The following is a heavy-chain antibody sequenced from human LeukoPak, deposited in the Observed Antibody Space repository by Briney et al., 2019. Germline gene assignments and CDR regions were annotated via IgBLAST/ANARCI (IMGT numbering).Heavy chain of an antibody. CDR2: MNPNSGNT. Sequence: ASVKVSCKASGHTFTSYDINWVRQATGQGLEWMGWMNPNSGNTGYAQKFQGRVTMTRNTSISTAYMELSSLRSEDTAVYYCARGLPGYYDYVWGSYRYNWFDPWGQGTLVTVSS. J-gene: IGHJ5*02. V-gene: IGHV1-8*01. CDR1: GHTFTSYD. D-gene: IGHD3-16*02. CDR3: ARGLPGYYDYVWGSYRYNWFDP.